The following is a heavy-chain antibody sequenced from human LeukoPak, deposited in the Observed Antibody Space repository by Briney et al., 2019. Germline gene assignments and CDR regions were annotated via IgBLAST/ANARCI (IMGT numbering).Heavy chain of an antibody. V-gene: IGHV5-51*01. Sequence: GESLKISCRGSGYSFSSYWIGRVRQMPGKGLEWMGIIYPGDSDTRYSPSFQGQVTISADKSNSTAYLQWSSLKASDTAMHYCARLGDSGSFYKGGMDVWGQGTTVTVSS. CDR3: ARLGDSGSFYKGGMDV. CDR2: IYPGDSDT. D-gene: IGHD3-10*01. CDR1: GYSFSSYW. J-gene: IGHJ6*02.